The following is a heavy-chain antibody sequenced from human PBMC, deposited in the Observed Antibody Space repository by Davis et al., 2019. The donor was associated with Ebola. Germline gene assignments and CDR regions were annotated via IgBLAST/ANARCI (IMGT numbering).Heavy chain of an antibody. Sequence: GESLKISCAASGLTVSSKYMSWVRQAPGKGLEWVSVIYTGGSTEYTDSVKGRFTISRDNSKNTVYLQMDSLRAEDTAVYYCARDAYYYDSSGYYLYYFDYWGQGTLVTVSS. D-gene: IGHD3-22*01. CDR2: IYTGGST. CDR1: GLTVSSKY. V-gene: IGHV3-66*01. CDR3: ARDAYYYDSSGYYLYYFDY. J-gene: IGHJ4*02.